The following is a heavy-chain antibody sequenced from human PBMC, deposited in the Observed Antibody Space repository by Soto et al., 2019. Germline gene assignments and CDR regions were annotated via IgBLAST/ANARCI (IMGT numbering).Heavy chain of an antibody. CDR2: IYYSGST. D-gene: IGHD5-12*01. Sequence: PSETLSLTCTVSGGSISSGGYYWSWIRQHPGKGLEWIGYIYYSGSTYYNPSLKSRVTISVDTSKNQFSLKLSSVTAADTAVYYCARDRREVHSGYAIGAGSFDYWGQGTLVTVSS. J-gene: IGHJ4*02. CDR1: GGSISSGGYY. CDR3: ARDRREVHSGYAIGAGSFDY. V-gene: IGHV4-31*03.